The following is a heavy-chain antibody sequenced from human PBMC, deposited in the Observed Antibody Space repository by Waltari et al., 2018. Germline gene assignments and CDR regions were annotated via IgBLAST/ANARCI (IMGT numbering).Heavy chain of an antibody. CDR3: ASGIAVAGTLLGY. D-gene: IGHD6-19*01. V-gene: IGHV1-18*01. J-gene: IGHJ4*02. Sequence: QVQLVQSGAEVKKPGASVKVSCKASGYTFTSYGISWVRQAPGQGLEWMGWSSAYNGNTNYAQKRRGRVTMTTDTSTSTAYRGLRSLRSDDTAVYYCASGIAVAGTLLGYWGQGTLVTVSS. CDR1: GYTFTSYG. CDR2: SSAYNGNT.